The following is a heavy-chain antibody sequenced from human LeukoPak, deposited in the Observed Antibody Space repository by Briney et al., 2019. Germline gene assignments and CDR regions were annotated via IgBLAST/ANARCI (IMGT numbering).Heavy chain of an antibody. V-gene: IGHV3-48*03. Sequence: TGGSLRLSCAASGFTFSSYEMNWVRQAPGKGLEWVSYISSSGSTIYYADSVKGRFTISRDNAKYSLYLQMNSLRAEDTAVYYCARDFSSGWYGFDYWGQGTLVTVSS. CDR1: GFTFSSYE. D-gene: IGHD6-19*01. J-gene: IGHJ4*02. CDR2: ISSSGSTI. CDR3: ARDFSSGWYGFDY.